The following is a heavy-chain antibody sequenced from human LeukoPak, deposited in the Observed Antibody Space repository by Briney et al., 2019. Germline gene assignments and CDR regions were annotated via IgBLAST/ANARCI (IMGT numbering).Heavy chain of an antibody. J-gene: IGHJ4*02. D-gene: IGHD6-19*01. V-gene: IGHV4-59*08. Sequence: SETLSLTCTVSGGSISGYYWSWIRQPPGKGLEWIGYIYYSGSTNYNPSLRSRVTISVDTSKNQCSLKLSSVTAADTAVYYCASTEIAVAGTLDYWGQGTLVTVSS. CDR2: IYYSGST. CDR3: ASTEIAVAGTLDY. CDR1: GGSISGYY.